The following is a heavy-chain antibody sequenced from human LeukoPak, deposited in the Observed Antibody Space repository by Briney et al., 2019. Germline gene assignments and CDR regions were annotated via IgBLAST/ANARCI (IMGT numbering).Heavy chain of an antibody. Sequence: GGSLRLSCAASGFTFSDNYMTWVRQAPGKGLEWVSYISSSGSTIYYADSVKGRFTISRDNAKNSLYLQMNSLRAEDTAVYYCAELGITMIGGVWGKGTTVTISS. CDR1: GFTFSDNY. V-gene: IGHV3-11*04. CDR2: ISSSGSTI. CDR3: AELGITMIGGV. J-gene: IGHJ6*03. D-gene: IGHD3-10*02.